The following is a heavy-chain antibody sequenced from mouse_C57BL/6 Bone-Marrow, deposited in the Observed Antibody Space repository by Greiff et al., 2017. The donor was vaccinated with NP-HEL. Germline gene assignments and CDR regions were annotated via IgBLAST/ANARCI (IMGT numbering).Heavy chain of an antibody. J-gene: IGHJ1*03. CDR2: ISSGGDYI. CDR3: TRDRERGVITWYFDV. D-gene: IGHD1-1*01. Sequence: EVKLVESGEGLVKPGGSLKLSCAASGFTFSSYAMSWVRQTPEKRLEWVAYISSGGDYIYYADTVKGRFTISRDNARNTLYLQMSSLKSEDTAMYYCTRDRERGVITWYFDVWGTGTTVTVSS. V-gene: IGHV5-9-1*02. CDR1: GFTFSSYA.